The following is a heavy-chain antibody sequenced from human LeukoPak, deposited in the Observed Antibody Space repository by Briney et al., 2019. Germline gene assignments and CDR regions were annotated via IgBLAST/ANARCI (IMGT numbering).Heavy chain of an antibody. D-gene: IGHD6-13*01. CDR2: IGTGGET. CDR1: GFTFSSHD. J-gene: IGHJ2*01. Sequence: TGGSLRLSCAASGFTFSSHDMHWVRQGTGKGLEWVSAIGTGGETYYTGSVKGRFTISRKNAKNSLYLQMNSLRAGDTAVYYCARRGSAAAGYYYFDLWGRGTLVTVSS. V-gene: IGHV3-13*04. CDR3: ARRGSAAAGYYYFDL.